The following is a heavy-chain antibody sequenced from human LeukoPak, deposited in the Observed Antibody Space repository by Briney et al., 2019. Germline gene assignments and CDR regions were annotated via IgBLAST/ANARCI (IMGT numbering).Heavy chain of an antibody. CDR3: ARLGAGNWFDP. V-gene: IGHV4-59*12. D-gene: IGHD6-13*01. CDR1: GGSINNYY. Sequence: PSETLSLTCTVSGGSINNYYWSWIRQPPGKGLEWIGYIYYSGSTNYNPSLKSRVTISVDTSKNQFSLKLSSVTAADTAVYYCARLGAGNWFDPWGQGTLVTVSS. J-gene: IGHJ5*02. CDR2: IYYSGST.